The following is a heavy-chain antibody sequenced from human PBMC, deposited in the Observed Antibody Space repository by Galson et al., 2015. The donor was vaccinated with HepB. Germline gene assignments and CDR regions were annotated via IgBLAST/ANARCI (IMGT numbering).Heavy chain of an antibody. CDR2: INVGNGNT. J-gene: IGHJ4*02. Sequence: SVKVSCKASGYTFTMYAMHWVRQAPGQRPEWMGWINVGNGNTTYSQKFQGRVTTTRDTFASTAYMELGSLKSEDTAVYYCARSGRFGIAAADHGLYWGQGTLVTVSS. CDR1: GYTFTMYA. CDR3: ARSGRFGIAAADHGLY. D-gene: IGHD6-13*01. V-gene: IGHV1-3*01.